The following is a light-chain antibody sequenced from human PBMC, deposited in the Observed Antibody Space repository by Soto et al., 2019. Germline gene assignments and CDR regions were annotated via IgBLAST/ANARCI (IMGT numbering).Light chain of an antibody. CDR1: QSVSSSY. J-gene: IGKJ5*01. Sequence: EIVLTQSPGTLSLSPGERATLSCRASQSVSSSYLAWYQQKPGQAPRLLIYGASSRATGIPDRFSGSGSGTDFTLTISRLEPQAFAVYYCQQYGSSPPITFDQGTRLEIK. CDR3: QQYGSSPPIT. V-gene: IGKV3-20*01. CDR2: GAS.